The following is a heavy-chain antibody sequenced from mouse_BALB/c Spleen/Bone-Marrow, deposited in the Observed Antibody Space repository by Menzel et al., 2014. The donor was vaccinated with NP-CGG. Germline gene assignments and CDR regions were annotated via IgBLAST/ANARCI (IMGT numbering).Heavy chain of an antibody. CDR3: ARGTTVVGDY. CDR2: INPFNDGI. Sequence: EVQLQQSGPELVKPGASVEMSCMASGYTFXSYVMHWVKQKPGQGLEWIGYINPFNDGIEYNEKFKVKATLTSDKSSSTAYMELSSLTSEDSAVYYCARGTTVVGDYWGQGTTLTVSS. D-gene: IGHD1-1*01. V-gene: IGHV1-14*01. J-gene: IGHJ2*01. CDR1: GYTFXSYV.